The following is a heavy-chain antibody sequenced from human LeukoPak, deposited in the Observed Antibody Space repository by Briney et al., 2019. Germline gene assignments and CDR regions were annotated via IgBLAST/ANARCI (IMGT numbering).Heavy chain of an antibody. Sequence: SGTLSLTCAVSGGSISSNNWWSWVRQPPGKGVEWIGEIYHSGSNNYNPSLKSRVTISVDKSVNQFSLKLSSVTAADTAVYFCARTSGIHEGNYYDSWGQGTLVTVSS. CDR2: IYHSGSN. D-gene: IGHD1-26*01. V-gene: IGHV4-4*02. CDR3: ARTSGIHEGNYYDS. J-gene: IGHJ4*02. CDR1: GGSISSNNW.